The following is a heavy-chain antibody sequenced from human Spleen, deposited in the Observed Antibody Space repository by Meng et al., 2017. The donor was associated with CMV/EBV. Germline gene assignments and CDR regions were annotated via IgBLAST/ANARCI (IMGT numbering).Heavy chain of an antibody. D-gene: IGHD3-10*01. CDR2: ISWNSGSI. V-gene: IGHV3-9*01. CDR1: GFPFSDYA. J-gene: IGHJ3*02. CDR3: AKGPLLWFGEDAFDI. Sequence: SLKISCTSSGFPFSDYAMIWVRQAPGKGLEWVSGISWNSGSIGYADSVKGRFTISRDNAKNSLYLQMNSLRAEDTALYYCAKGPLLWFGEDAFDIWGQGTMVTVSS.